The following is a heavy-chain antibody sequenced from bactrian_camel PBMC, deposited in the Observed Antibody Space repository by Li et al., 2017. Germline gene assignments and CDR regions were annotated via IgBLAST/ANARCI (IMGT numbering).Heavy chain of an antibody. Sequence: VQLVESGGGLVQPGGSLRLSCAHSGYPSSRHCMGWFRQAPGKEREGVAAIFLGGPFLGGRRSFYSDSVKGRFTISQDTAKNTLYLQMDNLRPEDSAVYYCGANPYNCYSGSLDVGSDFESWGQGTQVTVS. CDR2: IFLGGPFLGGRRS. V-gene: IGHV3S31*01. D-gene: IGHD3*01. CDR1: GYPSSRHC. CDR3: GANPYNCYSGSLDVGSDFES. J-gene: IGHJ6*01.